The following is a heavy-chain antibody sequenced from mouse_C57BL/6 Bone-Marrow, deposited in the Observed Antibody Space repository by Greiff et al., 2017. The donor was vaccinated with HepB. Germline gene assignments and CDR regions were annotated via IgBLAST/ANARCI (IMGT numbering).Heavy chain of an antibody. CDR2: ISSGGSYT. V-gene: IGHV5-6*01. D-gene: IGHD4-1*02. J-gene: IGHJ3*01. Sequence: EVKLVESGGDLVKPGGSLKLSCAASGFTFSSYGMSWVRQTPDKRLEWVATISSGGSYTYYPDSVKGRFTISRDNAKNTLYLQMSSLKSEDTAMYYWRNWDSFAYWGQGTLVTVSA. CDR1: GFTFSSYG. CDR3: RNWDSFAY.